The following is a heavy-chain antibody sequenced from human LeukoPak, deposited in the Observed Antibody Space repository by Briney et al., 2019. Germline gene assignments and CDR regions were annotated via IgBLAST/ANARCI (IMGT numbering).Heavy chain of an antibody. D-gene: IGHD3-10*01. Sequence: SETLSLTCTVSGGSVSSGRYYWSWIRQPPGKGLEWIGYIYHSGSTYYNPSLKSRVTISVDTSKNQFSLKLSSVTAADTAVYYCARDPGPNRDLPFDYWGQGTQVTVSS. CDR3: ARDPGPNRDLPFDY. CDR2: IYHSGST. CDR1: GGSVSSGRYY. V-gene: IGHV4-61*01. J-gene: IGHJ4*02.